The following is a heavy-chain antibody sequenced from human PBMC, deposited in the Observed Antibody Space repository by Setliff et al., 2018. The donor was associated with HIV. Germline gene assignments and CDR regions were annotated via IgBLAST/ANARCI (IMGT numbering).Heavy chain of an antibody. CDR2: FDPQDGKT. Sequence: ASVKVSCKVSGYTLTEVSMHWVRQAPGKGLEWMGYFDPQDGKTIYAQKFQGRVTMTEDTSTYTAYMELTAADTGVYYCAREPNWETVTTYAYFYSMDVWGKGTTVTVSS. J-gene: IGHJ6*03. V-gene: IGHV1-24*01. CDR1: GYTLTEVS. CDR3: AREPNWETVTTYAYFYSMDV. D-gene: IGHD4-17*01.